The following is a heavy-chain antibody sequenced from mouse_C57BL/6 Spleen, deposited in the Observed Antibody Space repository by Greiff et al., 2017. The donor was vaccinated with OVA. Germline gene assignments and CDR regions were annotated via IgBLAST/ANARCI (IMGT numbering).Heavy chain of an antibody. CDR3: ARSYGSNWYFDV. D-gene: IGHD2-2*01. CDR1: GYTFTSYT. J-gene: IGHJ1*03. V-gene: IGHV1-4*01. CDR2: INPSSGFT. Sequence: VKLQESGAELARPGASVKMSCKASGYTFTSYTMHWVKQRPGQGLEWIGYINPSSGFTKYNQKFKDKATLTADKSSSTAYMQLSSLTSEDSAVYYCARSYGSNWYFDVWGTGTTVTVSS.